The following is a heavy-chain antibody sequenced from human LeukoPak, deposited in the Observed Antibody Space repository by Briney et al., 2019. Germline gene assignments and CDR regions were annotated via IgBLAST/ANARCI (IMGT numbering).Heavy chain of an antibody. CDR3: ARVGENTAMVGLDY. CDR1: GGTFSSYA. Sequence: SVKVSCKASGGTFSSYAISWVRQAPGQGLEWMGRIIPIFGTANYAQKFQGRVTITTDESTSTAYMELRGLRSEDTAVYYCARVGENTAMVGLDYWGQGTLVTVSS. V-gene: IGHV1-69*05. CDR2: IIPIFGTA. J-gene: IGHJ4*02. D-gene: IGHD5-18*01.